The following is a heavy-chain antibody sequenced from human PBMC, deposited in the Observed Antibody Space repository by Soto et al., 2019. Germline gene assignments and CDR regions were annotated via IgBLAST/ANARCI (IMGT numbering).Heavy chain of an antibody. J-gene: IGHJ4*02. CDR1: GYTFTSYG. CDR2: ISAYNGNT. V-gene: IGHV1-18*01. Sequence: ASVKVSCKASGYTFTSYGISWVRQAPGQGLEWMGWISAYNGNTNYAQKLQGRVTMATDTSTSTAYMELRSLRSDDTAVYCCARVPELSCSCGSCYRHPNYFHYWGQGNLVTISS. CDR3: ARVPELSCSCGSCYRHPNYFHY. D-gene: IGHD2-15*01.